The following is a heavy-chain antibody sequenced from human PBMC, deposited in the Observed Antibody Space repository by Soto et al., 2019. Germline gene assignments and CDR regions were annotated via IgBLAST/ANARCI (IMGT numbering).Heavy chain of an antibody. J-gene: IGHJ6*02. D-gene: IGHD6-13*01. CDR1: GGSISSYY. Sequence: SETLSLTCTVSGGSISSYYWSWIRQPPGKGLEWIGYTYYSGSTNYNPSLKSRVTISVDTSKNQFSLKLSSVTAADTAVYYCARGAYSSSWYYYYGMDVWGQGTTVTVSS. CDR3: ARGAYSSSWYYYYGMDV. V-gene: IGHV4-59*01. CDR2: TYYSGST.